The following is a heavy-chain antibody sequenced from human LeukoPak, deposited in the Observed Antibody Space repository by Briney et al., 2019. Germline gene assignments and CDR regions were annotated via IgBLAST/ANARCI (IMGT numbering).Heavy chain of an antibody. J-gene: IGHJ4*02. CDR1: GGSISSSGYY. Sequence: SETLSLTCTVCGGSISSSGYYWGWIRQPPGKGLEWIGTIYYSGSTYYNPSLKSRVTISVDTSKNQFSLKLSSVTAADTAVYYCARFRTLTTHFDYWGQGTLVTVSP. V-gene: IGHV4-39*01. CDR2: IYYSGST. CDR3: ARFRTLTTHFDY. D-gene: IGHD4-11*01.